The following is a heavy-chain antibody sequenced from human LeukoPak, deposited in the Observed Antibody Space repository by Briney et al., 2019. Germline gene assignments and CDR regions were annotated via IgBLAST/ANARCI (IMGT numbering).Heavy chain of an antibody. CDR1: GFTFSSYA. V-gene: IGHV3-30*04. Sequence: GGSLRLSCAASGFTFSSYAMHWVRQAPGKGLEWVAVISYDGSNKYYADSVKGRFTISRDNSKSTLYLQMNSLRAEDTAVYYCARDFLGDYVSSYYYGMDVWGQGTTVTVSS. J-gene: IGHJ6*02. CDR2: ISYDGSNK. CDR3: ARDFLGDYVSSYYYGMDV. D-gene: IGHD4-17*01.